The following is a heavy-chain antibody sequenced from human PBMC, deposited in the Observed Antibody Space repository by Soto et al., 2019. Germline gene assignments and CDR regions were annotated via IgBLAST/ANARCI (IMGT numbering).Heavy chain of an antibody. CDR3: AILSYDSSGYSLDY. CDR1: GGSFSGYY. Sequence: PSETLSLTCAVYGGSFSGYYWSWIRQPPGKGLEWIGEINHSGSTNYNPSLKSRVTISVDTSKNQFSLKLSSVTAADTAVYYCAILSYDSSGYSLDYWGQGTLVTVSS. CDR2: INHSGST. J-gene: IGHJ4*02. V-gene: IGHV4-34*01. D-gene: IGHD3-22*01.